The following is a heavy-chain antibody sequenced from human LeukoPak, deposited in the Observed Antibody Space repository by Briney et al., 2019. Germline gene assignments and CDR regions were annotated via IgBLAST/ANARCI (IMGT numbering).Heavy chain of an antibody. CDR3: AKDTPQGGTLGLSY. Sequence: PGRSLRLSCAASGFTFDDYAMHWVRQAPGKGLEWVSGISWNSGSIGYADSVKGRFTISRDNAKNFLYLQMNSLRAEATAFYSGAKDTPQGGTLGLSYWGQGTRFTAPS. CDR1: GFTFDDYA. CDR2: ISWNSGSI. V-gene: IGHV3-9*01. D-gene: IGHD2-15*01. J-gene: IGHJ4*02.